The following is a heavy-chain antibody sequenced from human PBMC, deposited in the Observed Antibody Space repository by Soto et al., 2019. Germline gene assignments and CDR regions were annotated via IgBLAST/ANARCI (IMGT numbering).Heavy chain of an antibody. Sequence: GASVKVSCKASGGTFSSYTISWVRQAPGQGLEWMGRIIPILGIANYAQKFQGRVTITADKSTSTAYMELSSLRSEDTAVYYCARSLAYYYYMDVWGKGTTVTVSS. CDR1: GGTFSSYT. J-gene: IGHJ6*03. CDR3: ARSLAYYYYMDV. CDR2: IIPILGIA. V-gene: IGHV1-69*02.